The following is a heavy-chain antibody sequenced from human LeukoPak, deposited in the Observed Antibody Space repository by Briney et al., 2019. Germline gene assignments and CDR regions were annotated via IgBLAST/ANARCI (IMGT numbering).Heavy chain of an antibody. CDR3: ASPRGTGTTYYYYYYGMDV. CDR1: GYTFTGYY. CDR2: INRNSGGT. J-gene: IGHJ6*02. Sequence: ASVKVSCKASGYTFTGYYMHWVRQAPGQGLEWMGWINRNSGGTNYAQKFQGRVTMTRDTSISTAYMELSRLRSDDTAVYYCASPRGTGTTYYYYYYGMDVWGQGTTVTVSS. D-gene: IGHD1-7*01. V-gene: IGHV1-2*02.